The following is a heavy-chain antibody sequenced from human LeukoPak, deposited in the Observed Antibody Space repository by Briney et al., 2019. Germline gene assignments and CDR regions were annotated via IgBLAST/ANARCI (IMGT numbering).Heavy chain of an antibody. CDR3: AKDKVATILHDAFDI. CDR2: ISSSSSYI. Sequence: GGSLRLSCAASGFTFSSYSMNWVRQAPGKGLEWVSSISSSSSYIYYADSVKGRFTISRDNAKNSLYLQMNSLRAEDTALYYCAKDKVATILHDAFDIWGQGTMVTVSS. CDR1: GFTFSSYS. V-gene: IGHV3-21*04. D-gene: IGHD5-24*01. J-gene: IGHJ3*02.